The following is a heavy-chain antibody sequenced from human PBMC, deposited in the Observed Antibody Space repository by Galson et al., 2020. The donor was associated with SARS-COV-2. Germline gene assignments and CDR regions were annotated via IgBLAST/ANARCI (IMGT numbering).Heavy chain of an antibody. D-gene: IGHD3-22*01. V-gene: IGHV4-38-2*01. Sequence: SQTLSLTCAVSGVSISTTNYWSWIRQAPGKGLEWIGSVYPSGSTYFNPSLKSRVTISLDTSKNQFSLRLTSVTAADTALYYCARQGVTMIFVLTVPVWCFDLWGRGTMVTVSS. CDR2: VYPSGST. CDR3: ARQGVTMIFVLTVPVWCFDL. CDR1: GVSISTTNY. J-gene: IGHJ2*01.